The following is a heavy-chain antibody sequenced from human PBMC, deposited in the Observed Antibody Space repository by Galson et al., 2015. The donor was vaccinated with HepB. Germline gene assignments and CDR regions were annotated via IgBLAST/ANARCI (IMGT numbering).Heavy chain of an antibody. Sequence: SLRLSCAASGFTFSSYAMHWVRQAPGKGPVWVSRSSSDGNSIDYADSVKGRFTISRDNAKNTVHLQMNSLTAEDTALYYCAREIVAVPGRNSDAFDIWGQGTMVTVSS. J-gene: IGHJ3*02. V-gene: IGHV3-74*01. CDR3: AREIVAVPGRNSDAFDI. CDR2: SSSDGNSI. D-gene: IGHD6-19*01. CDR1: GFTFSSYA.